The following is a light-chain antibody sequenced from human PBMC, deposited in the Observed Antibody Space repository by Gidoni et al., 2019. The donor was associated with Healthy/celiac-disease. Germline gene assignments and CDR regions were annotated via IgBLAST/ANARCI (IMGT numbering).Light chain of an antibody. Sequence: QMTQSPYSLSASVGDRVTITCRASQSISSYLNWYQQKPGKAPKLLIYAASSLQSGVPSRFSGSGSGTDFTLTISSLQPEDFATYYCQQSYSTPGTFGGGTKVEIK. CDR2: AAS. J-gene: IGKJ4*01. CDR3: QQSYSTPGT. CDR1: QSISSY. V-gene: IGKV1-39*01.